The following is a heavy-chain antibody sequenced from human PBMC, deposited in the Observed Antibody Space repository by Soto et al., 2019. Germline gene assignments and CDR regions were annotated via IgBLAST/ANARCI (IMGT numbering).Heavy chain of an antibody. CDR3: AKVKGIAARPGYYYYGMDV. V-gene: IGHV3-30*18. Sequence: GGSLRLSCAASGFTFSSYGMHWVRQAPGKGLEWVAVISYDGSNKYYADSVKGRFTISRDNSKNTLYLQMNSLRAEDTAVYYCAKVKGIAARPGYYYYGMDVWGQGTTVTVSS. D-gene: IGHD6-6*01. J-gene: IGHJ6*02. CDR2: ISYDGSNK. CDR1: GFTFSSYG.